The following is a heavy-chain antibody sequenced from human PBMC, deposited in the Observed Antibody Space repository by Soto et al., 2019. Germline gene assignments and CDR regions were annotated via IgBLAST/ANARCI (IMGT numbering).Heavy chain of an antibody. CDR2: IYPGDSDT. CDR3: ARSNLVVPAATDQAFDI. V-gene: IGHV5-51*01. CDR1: GYSFTSYW. Sequence: GESLKISCKGSGYSFTSYWIGWVRQMPGKGLEWMGIIYPGDSDTRYSPSFQGQVTISAAKSISTAYLQWSSLKASDTAMYYCARSNLVVPAATDQAFDIWGQGTMVTVSS. D-gene: IGHD2-2*01. J-gene: IGHJ3*02.